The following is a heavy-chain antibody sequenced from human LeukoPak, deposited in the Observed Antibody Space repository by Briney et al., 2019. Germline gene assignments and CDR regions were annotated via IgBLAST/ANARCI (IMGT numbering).Heavy chain of an antibody. J-gene: IGHJ4*02. Sequence: SETVSLTCTVSGGSISSYYWSWIRQPPGKGLEWIGYIYYSGSTNYNPSLKSRVTISVDTSKNQFSLKLSSVTAADTAVYYCATMVYYYDSSGYYYGVNYFDYWGQGTLVTVSS. CDR3: ATMVYYYDSSGYYYGVNYFDY. CDR1: GGSISSYY. D-gene: IGHD3-22*01. V-gene: IGHV4-59*01. CDR2: IYYSGST.